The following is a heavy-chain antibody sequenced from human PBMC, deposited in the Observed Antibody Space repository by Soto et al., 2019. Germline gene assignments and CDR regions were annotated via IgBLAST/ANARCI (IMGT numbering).Heavy chain of an antibody. D-gene: IGHD2-2*01. Sequence: SETLSLTCTVSGGSISSSSYYWGWIRQPPGKGLEWIGSIYYSGSTYYNPSLKSRVTISVDTSKSQLSLKLSSVTAADTAVYYCARVVPAALGYYGMDVWGQGTTVTVSS. J-gene: IGHJ6*02. CDR3: ARVVPAALGYYGMDV. CDR1: GGSISSSSYY. CDR2: IYYSGST. V-gene: IGHV4-39*01.